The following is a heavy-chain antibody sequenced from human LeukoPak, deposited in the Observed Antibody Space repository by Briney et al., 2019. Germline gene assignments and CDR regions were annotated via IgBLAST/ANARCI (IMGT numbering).Heavy chain of an antibody. CDR3: ARDTVSSSWPYYYGMDV. J-gene: IGHJ6*02. V-gene: IGHV1-2*04. Sequence: ASVKVSCKASGYTFTGYYMHWVRQAPGQGLEWMGWINPNSGGTNYAQKFQGWVIMTRDTSISTAYMELRSLRSDDTAVYYCARDTVSSSWPYYYGMDVWGQGTTVTVSS. CDR1: GYTFTGYY. CDR2: INPNSGGT. D-gene: IGHD6-13*01.